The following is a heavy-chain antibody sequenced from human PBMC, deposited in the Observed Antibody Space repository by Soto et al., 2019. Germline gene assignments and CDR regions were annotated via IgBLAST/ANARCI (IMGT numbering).Heavy chain of an antibody. CDR2: ISFDGKNR. J-gene: IGHJ4*02. CDR3: AKRGGVIGGSEHPFFEY. CDR1: GFICSNYG. V-gene: IGHV3-30*18. Sequence: QVQLVESGGGVVQPGKSLRLSCAASGFICSNYGMHWVRQAPGKGLEWVALISFDGKNRNYADSVKGRFTIYRDNPKNTLYLEMNSLRPEDTAFYYCAKRGGVIGGSEHPFFEYWGQGTLVTVSS. D-gene: IGHD2-15*01.